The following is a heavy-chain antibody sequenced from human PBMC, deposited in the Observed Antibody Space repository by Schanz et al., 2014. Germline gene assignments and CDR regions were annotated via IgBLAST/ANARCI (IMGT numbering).Heavy chain of an antibody. CDR3: ARDLTVDTGYVVHYYYYGMDV. CDR2: IIPIHGIV. Sequence: QVQLVQSGAEVKKPGSSMKVSCKASGGTFSTYPINWLRQAPGQGLEWMGRIIPIHGIVNYAQRFQDRVRITADKSTSTAYMELSSLRSDDTAVYYCARDLTVDTGYVVHYYYYGMDVWGQGTSVTVS. D-gene: IGHD5-12*01. V-gene: IGHV1-69*04. J-gene: IGHJ6*02. CDR1: GGTFSTYP.